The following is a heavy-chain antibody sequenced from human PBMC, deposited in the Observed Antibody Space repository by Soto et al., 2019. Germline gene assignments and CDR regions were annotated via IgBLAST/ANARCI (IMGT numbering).Heavy chain of an antibody. CDR2: IIPIFGTA. V-gene: IGHV1-69*01. Sequence: QVQLVQSGAEVKKPGSSVKVSCKASGGTFSSYAISWVRQAPGQGLEWMGGIIPIFGTANYAQKFQGRVTITADESTSTAYMELSSLRSEDTAVYYCARGMYNYDSSGYYLFDYWGQGTLVTVSS. J-gene: IGHJ4*02. CDR1: GGTFSSYA. CDR3: ARGMYNYDSSGYYLFDY. D-gene: IGHD3-22*01.